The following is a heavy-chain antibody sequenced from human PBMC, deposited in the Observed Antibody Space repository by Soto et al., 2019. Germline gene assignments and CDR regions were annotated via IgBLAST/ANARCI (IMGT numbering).Heavy chain of an antibody. D-gene: IGHD3-3*01. Sequence: QVQLVQSGAEVKKPGASVKVSFKASGYTFTSYAMHWVRQAPGQRLEWMGWINAGNGNTKYSQKFQGRVTITRDTSASTAYMELSSLRSEDTAVYYCARAFRDFWSGYYTNDYWGQGTLVTVSS. CDR1: GYTFTSYA. CDR3: ARAFRDFWSGYYTNDY. CDR2: INAGNGNT. V-gene: IGHV1-3*01. J-gene: IGHJ4*02.